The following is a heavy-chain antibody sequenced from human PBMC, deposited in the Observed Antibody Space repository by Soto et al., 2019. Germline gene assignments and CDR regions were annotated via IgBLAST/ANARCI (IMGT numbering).Heavy chain of an antibody. V-gene: IGHV4-59*01. Sequence: PSETLSLTCTVSSGSISSYYWSWIRQPPGKGLEWIGFVYYTGSTNYNPSLKSRVTISIDTSKKQFSLKLSSVTAADTAVYYCARETAARTMDVWGQGTSVTVS. D-gene: IGHD2-2*01. J-gene: IGHJ6*02. CDR3: ARETAARTMDV. CDR1: SGSISSYY. CDR2: VYYTGST.